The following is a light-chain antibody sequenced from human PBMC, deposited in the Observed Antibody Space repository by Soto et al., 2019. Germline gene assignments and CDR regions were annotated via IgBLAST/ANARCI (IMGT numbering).Light chain of an antibody. CDR1: QSINTW. V-gene: IGKV1-5*03. CDR2: KAS. Sequence: DIQMSQSPSTLYASLGDRVTVTCRASQSINTWLAWYQQKPGKAPKLLMYKASTLQSGVPSRFSGNGSGTEFTLTISSLQPDDLAIYYCQQLISYPLNFGGGTKVEIK. CDR3: QQLISYPLN. J-gene: IGKJ4*01.